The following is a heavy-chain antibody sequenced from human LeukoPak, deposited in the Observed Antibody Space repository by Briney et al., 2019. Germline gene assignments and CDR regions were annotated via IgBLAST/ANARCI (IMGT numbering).Heavy chain of an antibody. CDR3: ARGSRYCSGGSCYSDY. V-gene: IGHV1-2*02. D-gene: IGHD2-15*01. CDR1: GDTFSD. Sequence: GASVKISCKAFGDTFSDMNWVRQAPGQGLEWMGWINPNSGGTNYAQKFQGRVTMTRETSISTAYMELSRLRSDDTAVYYCARGSRYCSGGSCYSDYWGQGTLVTVSS. CDR2: INPNSGGT. J-gene: IGHJ4*02.